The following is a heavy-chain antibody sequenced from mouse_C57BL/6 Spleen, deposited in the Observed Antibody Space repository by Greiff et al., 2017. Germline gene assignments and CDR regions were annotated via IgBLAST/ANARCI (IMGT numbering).Heavy chain of an antibody. V-gene: IGHV1-52*01. J-gene: IGHJ2*01. Sequence: QVQLQQPGAELVRPGSSVKLSCKASGYTFTSYWMHWVKQRPIQGLEWIGNIDPSDSETHYNQKFKDKATLTVAKSSSTAYMQLSSLTSEDSAVYYCASQANWDGYYFDYWGQGTTLTVSS. CDR2: IDPSDSET. CDR1: GYTFTSYW. CDR3: ASQANWDGYYFDY. D-gene: IGHD4-1*01.